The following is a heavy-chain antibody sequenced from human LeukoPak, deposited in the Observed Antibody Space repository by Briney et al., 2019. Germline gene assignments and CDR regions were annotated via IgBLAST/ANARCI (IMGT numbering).Heavy chain of an antibody. Sequence: GGSLRPSCAASGFTSSSYSMNWVRQAPGKGLEWVSSISSSSSYIYYADSVKGRFTISRDNAKNSLYLQMNSLRAEDTAVYYCARWDGNYYYYYGMDVWGQGTTVTVSS. D-gene: IGHD1-26*01. CDR3: ARWDGNYYYYYGMDV. J-gene: IGHJ6*02. V-gene: IGHV3-21*01. CDR2: ISSSSSYI. CDR1: GFTSSSYS.